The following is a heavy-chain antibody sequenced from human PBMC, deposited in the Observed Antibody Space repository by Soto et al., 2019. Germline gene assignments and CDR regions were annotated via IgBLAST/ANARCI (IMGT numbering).Heavy chain of an antibody. CDR2: ISGSGGST. Sequence: GGSLRLSCAASGFTFSSYAMSWVRQAPGKGLEWVSAISGSGGSTYYADSVKGRFTISRDNSKNTLYLQMNSLRAEDTAVYYCAKDMGGLLTIFGVVRYDAFDIWGQGTMVTVSS. V-gene: IGHV3-23*01. D-gene: IGHD3-3*01. J-gene: IGHJ3*02. CDR3: AKDMGGLLTIFGVVRYDAFDI. CDR1: GFTFSSYA.